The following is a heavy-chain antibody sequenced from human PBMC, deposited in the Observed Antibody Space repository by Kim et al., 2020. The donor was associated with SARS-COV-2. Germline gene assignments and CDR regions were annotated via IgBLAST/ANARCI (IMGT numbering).Heavy chain of an antibody. D-gene: IGHD6-19*01. CDR1: GGSISSSSYY. J-gene: IGHJ4*02. CDR2: IYYSGST. CDR3: AREGGWYAGTFDY. V-gene: IGHV4-39*02. Sequence: SETLSLTCTVSGGSISSSSYYWGWIRQPPGKGLEWIGSIYYSGSTYYNPSLKSRVTISVDTSKNQFSLKLSSVTAADTAVYYCAREGGWYAGTFDYWGQGTLVTVSS.